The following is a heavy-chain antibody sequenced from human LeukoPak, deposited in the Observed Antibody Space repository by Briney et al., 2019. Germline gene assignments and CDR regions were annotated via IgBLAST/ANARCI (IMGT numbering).Heavy chain of an antibody. V-gene: IGHV5-51*01. Sequence: GEALKICCKASGYSFTSYWIGWVRQLPGKGLEWMGIIYPGDSDTRYSPSFQGQVTISADKSISTAYLQWSSLKASDTAMYYCARAPPRYSGYDWDYWGQGTLVTVSS. J-gene: IGHJ4*02. CDR2: IYPGDSDT. D-gene: IGHD5-12*01. CDR1: GYSFTSYW. CDR3: ARAPPRYSGYDWDY.